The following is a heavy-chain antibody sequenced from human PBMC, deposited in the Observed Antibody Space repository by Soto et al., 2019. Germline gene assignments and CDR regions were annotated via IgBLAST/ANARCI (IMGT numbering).Heavy chain of an antibody. CDR2: ISAYNGNT. CDR3: AREVYGVGATTGLFDY. J-gene: IGHJ4*02. D-gene: IGHD1-26*01. CDR1: GYTFTSYG. V-gene: IGHV1-18*04. Sequence: QVPLVQSGAEVKKPGASVKVSCKASGYTFTSYGISWVRQAPGQGLEWMGWISAYNGNTNYAQKLQGRVTMTTDTSTSTAYMELRSLRSDDTAVYYCAREVYGVGATTGLFDYWGQGTLVTVSS.